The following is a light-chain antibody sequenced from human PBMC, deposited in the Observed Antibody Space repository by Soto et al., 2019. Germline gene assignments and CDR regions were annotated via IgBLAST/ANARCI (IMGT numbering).Light chain of an antibody. V-gene: IGKV1-5*03. CDR2: KAS. Sequence: DIQVTQSPSTLSASVGDRVTITCRASPSISRWLAWYQQKPGKAPKALIYKASSLESGVPSRFSGSETGTEFTLTISSLQHDDFATYYCQQYNTFPWTFGQGTKVEVK. J-gene: IGKJ1*01. CDR1: PSISRW. CDR3: QQYNTFPWT.